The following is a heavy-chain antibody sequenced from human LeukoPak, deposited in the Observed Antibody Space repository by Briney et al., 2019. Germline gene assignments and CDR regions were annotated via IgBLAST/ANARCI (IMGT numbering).Heavy chain of an antibody. CDR2: IYYSGST. CDR1: GGSISSYY. V-gene: IGHV4-59*08. J-gene: IGHJ6*02. Sequence: PSETLSLTCTVSGGSISSYYWSWIRQPPGKGLEWIGYIYYSGSTNYNPSLKSRVTISVDTSKNRFSLKLSSVTAADTAVYYCARRPSPLSPYYYYGMDVWGQGTTVTVSS. CDR3: ARRPSPLSPYYYYGMDV.